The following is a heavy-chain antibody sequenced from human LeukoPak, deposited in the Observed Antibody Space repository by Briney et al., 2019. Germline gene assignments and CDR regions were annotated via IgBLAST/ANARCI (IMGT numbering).Heavy chain of an antibody. D-gene: IGHD6-19*01. CDR3: AGGGDNGWALDN. CDR2: INTKSDTI. J-gene: IGHJ4*02. CDR1: GVTFSTYY. V-gene: IGHV3-48*02. Sequence: GGSLRLSCEVSGVTFSTYYMNWVRQAPGKGLEWISYINTKSDTIFYAGSMKGRFTISRDNAKNSLYLQINSLRDEDTALYYCAGGGDNGWALDNWGQGTLVIVSS.